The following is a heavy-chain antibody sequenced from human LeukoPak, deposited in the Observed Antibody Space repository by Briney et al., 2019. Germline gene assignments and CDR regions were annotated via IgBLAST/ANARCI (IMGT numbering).Heavy chain of an antibody. J-gene: IGHJ4*02. D-gene: IGHD6-6*01. CDR1: GYTFTGYY. V-gene: IGHV1-2*02. CDR3: ARDSPTTTENRPSLPDDY. Sequence: GASVKVSCKVSGYTFTGYYMHWVRQAPGQGLEWMGWINPNSGGTNYAQKFQGRVTMTRDTSISTAYMELSRLRSDDTAVYYCARDSPTTTENRPSLPDDYWGQGTLVTVSS. CDR2: INPNSGGT.